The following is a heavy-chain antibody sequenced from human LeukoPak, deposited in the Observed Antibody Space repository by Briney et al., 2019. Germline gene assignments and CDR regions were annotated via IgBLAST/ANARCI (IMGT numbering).Heavy chain of an antibody. D-gene: IGHD6-6*01. CDR2: IIPIFGTA. V-gene: IGHV1-69*06. CDR3: ARSTEYSSSSRDYNWFDP. J-gene: IGHJ5*02. Sequence: SVKVSCKASGGTFSSYAISWVRQAPGQELEWMGGIIPIFGTANYAQKFQGRVTITADKSTSTAYMELSSLRSEDTAVYYCARSTEYSSSSRDYNWFDPWGQGTLVTVSS. CDR1: GGTFSSYA.